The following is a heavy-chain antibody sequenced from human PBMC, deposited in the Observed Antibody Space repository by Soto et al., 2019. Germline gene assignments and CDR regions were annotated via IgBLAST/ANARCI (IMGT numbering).Heavy chain of an antibody. Sequence: QVQLVQSGAEVKKPGSSVKVSCKASGGTFSSYTISWVRQAPGQGLEWMGRIIPILGIANYAQKFQGRVTITADKYTSKAYMELSSLRSEDTAVYYCARDSATPFDYWGQGTLVTVSS. CDR3: ARDSATPFDY. V-gene: IGHV1-69*08. D-gene: IGHD2-15*01. J-gene: IGHJ4*02. CDR2: IIPILGIA. CDR1: GGTFSSYT.